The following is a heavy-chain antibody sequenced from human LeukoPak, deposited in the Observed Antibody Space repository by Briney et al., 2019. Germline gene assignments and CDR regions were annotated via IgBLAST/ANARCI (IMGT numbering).Heavy chain of an antibody. D-gene: IGHD1-26*01. CDR1: GGSISSYY. J-gene: IGHJ3*02. Sequence: PSETLSLTCTVSGGSISSYYWSWIRQPAGKGLEWIGRIYTSGSTNYNPSLKSRVTMSVDTSKNQFSLKLSSVTAADTAVYYCARDRRWELPLGDAFDIWGQGTMVTVSS. CDR3: ARDRRWELPLGDAFDI. CDR2: IYTSGST. V-gene: IGHV4-4*07.